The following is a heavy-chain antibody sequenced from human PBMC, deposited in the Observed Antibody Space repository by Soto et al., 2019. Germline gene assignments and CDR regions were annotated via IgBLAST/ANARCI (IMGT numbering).Heavy chain of an antibody. D-gene: IGHD2-8*01. V-gene: IGHV4-31*02. Sequence: SETLSLTCVVSGGPVSGDDLYWSWIRHLPGKGLEWIANVYHTGTTYYNPSLKSRVSISVDTSKNQFSLKLSSVTAADTAVYYCARLRVYAIRHFDYWGQGTLVTVSS. CDR2: VYHTGTT. CDR3: ARLRVYAIRHFDY. CDR1: GGPVSGDDLY. J-gene: IGHJ4*02.